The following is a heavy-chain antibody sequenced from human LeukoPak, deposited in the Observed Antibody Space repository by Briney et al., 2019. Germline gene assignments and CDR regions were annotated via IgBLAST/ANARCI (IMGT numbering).Heavy chain of an antibody. J-gene: IGHJ4*02. V-gene: IGHV3-23*01. D-gene: IGHD6-19*01. CDR3: PKDLRSQWLVQDY. CDR2: ISGSGGST. CDR1: GFTFSSYA. Sequence: GGSLRLSCAASGFTFSSYAMSWVGQAPGKGLEGVSAISGSGGSTYYADSVKGRFTISRDNSKNTLYLQMNSLRAEDTAVYYCPKDLRSQWLVQDYWGQGTLVTVSS.